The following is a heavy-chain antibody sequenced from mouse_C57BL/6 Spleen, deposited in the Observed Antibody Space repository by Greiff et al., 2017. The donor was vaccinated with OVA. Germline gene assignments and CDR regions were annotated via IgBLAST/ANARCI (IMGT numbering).Heavy chain of an antibody. CDR1: GYAFSSSW. D-gene: IGHD1-1*01. CDR3: ASGTAVVALDY. Sequence: VQLQQSGPELVKPGASVKFSCTASGYAFSSSWMNWVKQRPGQGLEWIGRLYPGDGDTNYNGKFKGKATLTADKSSSTSYMQLSSLTSEDSAVYFCASGTAVVALDYWGQGTTLTVSS. CDR2: LYPGDGDT. V-gene: IGHV1-82*01. J-gene: IGHJ2*01.